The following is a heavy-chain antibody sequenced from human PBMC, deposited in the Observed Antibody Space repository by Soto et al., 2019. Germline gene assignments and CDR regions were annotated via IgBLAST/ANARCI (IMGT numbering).Heavy chain of an antibody. V-gene: IGHV4-34*01. J-gene: IGHJ6*02. Sequence: PSETLSLTWSVYGGSFSGYYWSCIRQPPGKGLEWIGEINHSGSTNYNPSLKSRVTISVDTSKNQFSLKLSSVTAADTAVYYCARGPGWYYGSGSYFWGQGTT. D-gene: IGHD3-10*01. CDR3: ARGPGWYYGSGSYF. CDR2: INHSGST. CDR1: GGSFSGYY.